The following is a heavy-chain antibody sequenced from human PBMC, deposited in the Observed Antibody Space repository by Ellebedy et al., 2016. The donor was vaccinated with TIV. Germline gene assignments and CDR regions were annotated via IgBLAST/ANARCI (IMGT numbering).Heavy chain of an antibody. J-gene: IGHJ4*02. CDR1: GFRFSDQY. Sequence: PGGSLRLSCAASGFRFSDQYMSWVRQAPGKGLEWISYISGDSSDTNYADSVKGRFTISRDNAKNSLYLQMNSLRDEDTAVYYCVRTARRSDFWGQGTQVTVSS. CDR2: ISGDSSDT. V-gene: IGHV3-11*06. CDR3: VRTARRSDF.